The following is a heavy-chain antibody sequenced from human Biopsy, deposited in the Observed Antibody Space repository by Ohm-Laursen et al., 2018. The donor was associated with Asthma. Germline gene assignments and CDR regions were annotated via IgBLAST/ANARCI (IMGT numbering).Heavy chain of an antibody. J-gene: IGHJ4*02. V-gene: IGHV3-53*01. CDR2: IYSGGTS. CDR1: GFAVSRDH. Sequence: GSLRLSCAASGFAVSRDHMFWVRQAPGKGLEWVSVIYSGGTSHTADSVRGRLTISRDYSKNTLYLQMHSLRAEDTAVYYCAKDERLYYGSDSKYMQPVPLGDWGQGTLVIVSA. D-gene: IGHD3-10*01. CDR3: AKDERLYYGSDSKYMQPVPLGD.